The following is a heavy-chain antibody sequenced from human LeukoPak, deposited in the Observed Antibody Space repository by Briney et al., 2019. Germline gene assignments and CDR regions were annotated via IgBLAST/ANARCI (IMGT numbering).Heavy chain of an antibody. V-gene: IGHV3-74*01. Sequence: GGSLRLSGAASGYTFSRYWMHWVRQAPGKGLVWVSRINEDGSSTSYAESVRGRFTISRDNAKNTLYLQMNSLRAEDAAVYYCTTDTFGARDSWGQGTLVTVSS. J-gene: IGHJ4*02. CDR3: TTDTFGARDS. CDR1: GYTFSRYW. D-gene: IGHD3-10*01. CDR2: INEDGSST.